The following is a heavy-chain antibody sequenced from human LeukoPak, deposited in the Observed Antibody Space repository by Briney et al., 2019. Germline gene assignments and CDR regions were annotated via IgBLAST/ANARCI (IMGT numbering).Heavy chain of an antibody. CDR1: GGSFSSHW. CDR3: ARAPHTFVYDSYGNANYYYCVEV. J-gene: IGHJ6*03. Sequence: SETLSLTCTLSGGSFSSHWWGWVALSPGKGLKSFAYINYYGTTNYNPSLNSRVSTSVDTSNTQFSLSRSSVTAADTAVYYCARAPHTFVYDSYGNANYYYCVEVWGKGTTVTVSS. V-gene: IGHV4-59*11. D-gene: IGHD5-18*01. CDR2: INYYGTT.